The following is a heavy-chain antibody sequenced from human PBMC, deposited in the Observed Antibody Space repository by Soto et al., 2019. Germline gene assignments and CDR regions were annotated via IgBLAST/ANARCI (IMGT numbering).Heavy chain of an antibody. CDR3: ARGGNCSGGSCYWLSQFDL. D-gene: IGHD2-15*01. V-gene: IGHV4-34*01. CDR1: GGSLRGYY. CDR2: INHSGST. Sequence: SETLSLTCAVYGGSLRGYYCNWIRQAPGTGLEWIGEINHSGSTTYNPSLKSRVTISVDTSKNQVSLKLSSVTAADTAVYYCARGGNCSGGSCYWLSQFDLWGQGTLVTVS. J-gene: IGHJ4*02.